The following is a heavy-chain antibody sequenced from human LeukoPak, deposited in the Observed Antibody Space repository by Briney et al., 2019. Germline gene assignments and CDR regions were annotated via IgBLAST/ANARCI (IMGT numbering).Heavy chain of an antibody. Sequence: SEALSLTCTVSGGSISSYYWSWIRQPPGKGLEWIGRIYTSGSTNYNPSLKSRVTMSVDTSKNQFSLKLSSVTAADTAVYYCARVLAAAGIQSHAFDIWGQGTMVTVSS. D-gene: IGHD6-13*01. CDR2: IYTSGST. CDR1: GGSISSYY. CDR3: ARVLAAAGIQSHAFDI. V-gene: IGHV4-4*07. J-gene: IGHJ3*02.